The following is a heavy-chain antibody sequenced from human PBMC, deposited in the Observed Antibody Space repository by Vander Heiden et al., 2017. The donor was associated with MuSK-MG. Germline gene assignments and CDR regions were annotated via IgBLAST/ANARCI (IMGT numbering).Heavy chain of an antibody. Sequence: QVQLPQWGAGLLKPSDTLSLTCAVYGGSFSGYYWSWIRQPPGKGLEWIGEINHSGSTNYNPSLKSRVTISVDTSKNQFSLKLSSVTAADTAVYYCASPVLAATPADAFDIWGQGTMVTVSS. J-gene: IGHJ3*02. V-gene: IGHV4-34*01. CDR2: INHSGST. CDR1: GGSFSGYY. D-gene: IGHD2-15*01. CDR3: ASPVLAATPADAFDI.